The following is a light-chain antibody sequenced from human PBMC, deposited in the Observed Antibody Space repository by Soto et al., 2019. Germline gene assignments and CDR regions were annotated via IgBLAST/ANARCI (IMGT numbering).Light chain of an antibody. CDR1: QTISSW. CDR3: QHYNSYSEA. V-gene: IGKV1-5*03. CDR2: KAS. Sequence: DIQMTQSPSTLCVSVRGRVTITCRASQTISSWLDWYQQQPGKAPTLLIYKASTLKSGVPSRFSGSGSGTEFTLTISSLQPDDFATYYCQHYNSYSEAFGQGTKVDIK. J-gene: IGKJ1*01.